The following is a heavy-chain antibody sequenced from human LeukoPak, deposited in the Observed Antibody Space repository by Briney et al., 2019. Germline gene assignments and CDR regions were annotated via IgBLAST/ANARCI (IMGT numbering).Heavy chain of an antibody. V-gene: IGHV3-23*01. CDR2: ISGSGGST. CDR3: AKERGWYDSGVFR. D-gene: IGHD6-19*01. Sequence: GXLRLSXXXSGFTFXSYAMSWVRQAPGKGLEWVSAISGSGGSTYYADSVKGRFTISRDNSKNTLYLQMNSLRAEDTAVYYCAKERGWYDSGVFRWGQGTLVTVSS. J-gene: IGHJ4*02. CDR1: GFTFXSYA.